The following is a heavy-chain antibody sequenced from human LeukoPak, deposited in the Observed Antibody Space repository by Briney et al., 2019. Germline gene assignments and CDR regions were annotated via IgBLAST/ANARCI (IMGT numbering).Heavy chain of an antibody. V-gene: IGHV4-34*01. CDR3: ARVLDGDGYYYDSSGYANDY. Sequence: SETLSLTCAVYGGSFSGYYWSWIRQPPGKGLEWIGEINHSGSTNYNPSLKSRVTISVDTSKNQFSLKLSSVTAADTAVYYCARVLDGDGYYYDSSGYANDYWGQGTLVTVSS. J-gene: IGHJ4*02. D-gene: IGHD3-22*01. CDR1: GGSFSGYY. CDR2: INHSGST.